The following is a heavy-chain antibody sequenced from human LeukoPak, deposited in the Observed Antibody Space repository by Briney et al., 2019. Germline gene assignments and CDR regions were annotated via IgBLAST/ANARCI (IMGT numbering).Heavy chain of an antibody. CDR3: ATSSGNYYY. CDR1: GGSFSGYY. D-gene: IGHD1-26*01. V-gene: IGHV4-34*01. J-gene: IGHJ4*02. Sequence: SETLSLTCAVYGGSFSGYYWSWIRQPPGKGLEWIGEINHSGSTNYNPSLKSRVTISVDTSKNQFSLKLSSVTAADTAVYYCATSSGNYYYWGQGTLVTVSS. CDR2: INHSGST.